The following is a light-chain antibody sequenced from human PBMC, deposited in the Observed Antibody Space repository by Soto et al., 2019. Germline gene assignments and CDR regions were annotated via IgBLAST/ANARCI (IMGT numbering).Light chain of an antibody. CDR1: QSSSSW. CDR3: QQYNSYPWT. CDR2: KAS. Sequence: DIQMTQSPSTLSASVGDRVTITCRASQSSSSWLAWYQQKPGKAPKLLIYKASSLESGVPSRFSGSGSGTEFTLTISSLQPDDFATYYGQQYNSYPWTFGQGTKVEIK. J-gene: IGKJ1*01. V-gene: IGKV1-5*03.